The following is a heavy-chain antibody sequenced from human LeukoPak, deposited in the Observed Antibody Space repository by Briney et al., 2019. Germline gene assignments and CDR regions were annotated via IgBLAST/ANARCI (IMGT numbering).Heavy chain of an antibody. V-gene: IGHV4-59*01. CDR1: GGSISSYY. CDR2: IYYSGST. Sequence: PSETLSLTCTVSGGSISSYYWSWIRQPPGKGLEWIGYIYYSGSTNYNPSLKSRVTISVDTSKNQFSLKLSSVTAADTAVYYCARVDRVLRYYDFWSGKSPNWFDPWGQGTLVTVSS. D-gene: IGHD3-3*01. J-gene: IGHJ5*02. CDR3: ARVDRVLRYYDFWSGKSPNWFDP.